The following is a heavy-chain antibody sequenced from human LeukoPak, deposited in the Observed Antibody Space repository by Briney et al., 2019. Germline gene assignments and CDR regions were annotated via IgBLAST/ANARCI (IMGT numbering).Heavy chain of an antibody. V-gene: IGHV3-53*01. CDR1: GFTVSSNY. Sequence: GGSLRLSCAASGFTVSSNYMSRVRQAPGKGLEWVSVIYSGGSTYYADSVKGRFTISRDNSKNTLYLQMNSLRAEDTAVYYCARELFGEYAFDIWGQGTMVTVSS. J-gene: IGHJ3*02. CDR3: ARELFGEYAFDI. CDR2: IYSGGST. D-gene: IGHD3-10*01.